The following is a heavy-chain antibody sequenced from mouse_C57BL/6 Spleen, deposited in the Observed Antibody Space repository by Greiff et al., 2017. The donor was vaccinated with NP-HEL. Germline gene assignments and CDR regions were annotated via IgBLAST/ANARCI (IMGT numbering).Heavy chain of an antibody. Sequence: VQLQQSGAELARPGASVKLSCKASGYTFTSYGISWVKQRTGQGLEWIGEIYPRSGNTYYNEKFKGKATLTADKSSSTAYMELRSLTSEDSAVYFCARGLYYDGSSLYYFDYWGQGTTLTVSS. CDR2: IYPRSGNT. V-gene: IGHV1-81*01. D-gene: IGHD1-1*01. CDR3: ARGLYYDGSSLYYFDY. J-gene: IGHJ2*01. CDR1: GYTFTSYG.